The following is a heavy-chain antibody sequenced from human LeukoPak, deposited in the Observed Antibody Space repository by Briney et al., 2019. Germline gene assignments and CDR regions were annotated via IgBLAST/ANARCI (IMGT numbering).Heavy chain of an antibody. Sequence: ASVKVSCKASGYTFTNYPIHWVRQAPGQRLESMGWINVGNGNTESSQKFQDRVTITRDTSASTAHMELNSLRSEDSAVYYCAREDDYVSGHPLDYWGQGTLVTVSS. CDR2: INVGNGNT. CDR1: GYTFTNYP. V-gene: IGHV1-3*01. J-gene: IGHJ4*02. D-gene: IGHD3-16*01. CDR3: AREDDYVSGHPLDY.